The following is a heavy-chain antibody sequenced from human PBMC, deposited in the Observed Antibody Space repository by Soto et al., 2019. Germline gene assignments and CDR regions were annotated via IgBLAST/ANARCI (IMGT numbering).Heavy chain of an antibody. J-gene: IGHJ6*03. V-gene: IGHV6-1*01. CDR3: AGTTSHQWYYMDV. Sequence: QVQLQESGPGLVKPSQTLSLTCAISGDSVSSNSAAWNWIRLSPSRGLEWLARTYYRSRWYNDYALSVRSRITVNPDTSKNQFSLQLTSVTPEDTAVYYCAGTTSHQWYYMDVWGKGTTVTVSS. CDR2: TYYRSRWYN. D-gene: IGHD1-7*01. CDR1: GDSVSSNSAA.